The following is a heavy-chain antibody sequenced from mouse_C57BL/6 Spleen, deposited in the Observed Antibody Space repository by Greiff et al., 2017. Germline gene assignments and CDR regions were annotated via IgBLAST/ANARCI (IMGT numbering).Heavy chain of an antibody. CDR3: TIGNYGY. CDR1: GFNIKDDY. V-gene: IGHV14-4*01. D-gene: IGHD2-1*01. Sequence: VQLQQSGAELVRPGASVTLSCTASGFNIKDDYMHWVKQRPEQGLEWIGWIDPENGDTEYASKFQGKATITTDTSYNTTYLQLSRLTSADTAVYYYTIGNYGYWGKGTTLTVSS. CDR2: IDPENGDT. J-gene: IGHJ2*01.